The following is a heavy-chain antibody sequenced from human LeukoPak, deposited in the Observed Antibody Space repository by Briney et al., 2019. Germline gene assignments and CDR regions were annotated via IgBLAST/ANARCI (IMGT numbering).Heavy chain of an antibody. V-gene: IGHV4-59*08. CDR3: VYDSSGYYYNFDY. CDR1: GGSISSYY. CDR2: IYYSGST. D-gene: IGHD3-22*01. J-gene: IGHJ4*02. Sequence: SETLSLTCTVSGGSISSYYWSWIRQPPGKGLERIGYIYYSGSTNYNPSLKSRVTISVDTSKNHLSLKLTSVTAADTAMYYCVYDSSGYYYNFDYWGQGILVTVSS.